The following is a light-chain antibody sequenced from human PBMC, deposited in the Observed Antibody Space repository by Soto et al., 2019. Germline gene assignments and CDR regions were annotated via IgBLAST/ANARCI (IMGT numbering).Light chain of an antibody. J-gene: IGKJ1*01. CDR3: QQYKSVTWT. Sequence: IQMTQSPSTLSSSVGDRVTIIXRASHSIITWLTWYQQKPGXAPKXXXYKXSSLERGGPSRCSGSGSGTEFTLSISSLQPGDSATYYCQQYKSVTWTVGLGTKVDIK. V-gene: IGKV1-5*03. CDR1: HSIITW. CDR2: KXS.